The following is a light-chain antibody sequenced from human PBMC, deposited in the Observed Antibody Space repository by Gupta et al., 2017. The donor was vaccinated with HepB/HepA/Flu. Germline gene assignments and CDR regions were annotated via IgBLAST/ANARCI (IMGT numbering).Light chain of an antibody. CDR1: LGVGTY. J-gene: IGKJ5*01. CDR3: QQRSNWPTAT. Sequence: EIVLTQSPSTPSLSPGDRATLSCRASLGVGTYLGWYQQKPGQAPRLLIYGASKRATGIPARFSGSGSGTDFTLTISRLEPEDSAVYYCQQRSNWPTATFGQGTRLEIK. CDR2: GAS. V-gene: IGKV3-11*01.